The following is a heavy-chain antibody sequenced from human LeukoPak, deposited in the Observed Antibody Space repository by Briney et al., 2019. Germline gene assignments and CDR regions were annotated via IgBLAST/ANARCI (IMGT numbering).Heavy chain of an antibody. D-gene: IGHD5-12*01. CDR1: GLTFSDAW. CDR2: IRNDRIT. CDR3: AWMATIFTVDY. Sequence: GESLRLSCVLSGLTFSDAWMSWVRQAPGKGLEWVGRIRNDRITDYAAPVQGRFSISRDNSKNTFYLQMNSLRTEDTGMYFCAWMATIFTVDYWGQGTLVTVSS. J-gene: IGHJ4*02. V-gene: IGHV3-15*01.